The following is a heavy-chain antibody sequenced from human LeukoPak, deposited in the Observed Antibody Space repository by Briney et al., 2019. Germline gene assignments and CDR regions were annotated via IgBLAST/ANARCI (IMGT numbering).Heavy chain of an antibody. Sequence: GGSLRLSCAAPGFTFSDYYMSWIRQAPGKGLEWVSYISSSSSYTNYADSVKGRFTISRDNAKNSLYLQMNSLRAEDTAVYYCARGWRKFGELFNYYYYYGMDVWGKGTTVTVSS. V-gene: IGHV3-11*06. J-gene: IGHJ6*04. CDR3: ARGWRKFGELFNYYYYYGMDV. D-gene: IGHD3-10*01. CDR2: ISSSSSYT. CDR1: GFTFSDYY.